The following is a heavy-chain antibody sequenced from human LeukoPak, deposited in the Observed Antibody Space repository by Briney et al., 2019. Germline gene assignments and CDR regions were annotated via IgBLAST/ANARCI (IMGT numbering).Heavy chain of an antibody. V-gene: IGHV3-21*01. D-gene: IGHD1-26*01. J-gene: IGHJ6*02. CDR3: ARDYSGSYYYYYGMDV. CDR1: GFTFSSYS. CDR2: ISSSSSYI. Sequence: GGSLRLSCAASGFTFSSYSINWVRQAPGKGLEWVSSISSSSSYIYYADSVKGRFTISRDNAKNSLYLQMNSLRAEDTAVYYCARDYSGSYYYYYGMDVWGQGTTVTVSS.